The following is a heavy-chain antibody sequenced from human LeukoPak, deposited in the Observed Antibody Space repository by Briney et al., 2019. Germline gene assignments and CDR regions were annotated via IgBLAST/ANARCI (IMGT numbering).Heavy chain of an antibody. CDR3: ARIKGVVVAATGAFDI. CDR2: IIPILGIA. Sequence: SVKVSCKASGGTFSSYAISWVRQAPGQGLEWMGRIIPILGIANYAQKFQGRVTITADKSTSTAYMELSSLRSEDTAVYYCARIKGVVVAATGAFDIWGQGTMVTVSS. D-gene: IGHD2-15*01. CDR1: GGTFSSYA. V-gene: IGHV1-69*04. J-gene: IGHJ3*02.